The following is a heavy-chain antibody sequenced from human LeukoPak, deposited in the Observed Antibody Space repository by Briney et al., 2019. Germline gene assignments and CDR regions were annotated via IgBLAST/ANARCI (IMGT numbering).Heavy chain of an antibody. CDR3: ARDRGPNTFDY. J-gene: IGHJ4*02. CDR2: ISYDGSNK. D-gene: IGHD5-12*01. Sequence: PGGSLRLSCAASGFTFSSYGMHWVRQAPGKGLEWVAVISYDGSNKYYADSVKGRFTISRDNSKNTLYLQMNSLRAEDTAVYYCARDRGPNTFDYWGQGTLVTVSS. V-gene: IGHV3-30*03. CDR1: GFTFSSYG.